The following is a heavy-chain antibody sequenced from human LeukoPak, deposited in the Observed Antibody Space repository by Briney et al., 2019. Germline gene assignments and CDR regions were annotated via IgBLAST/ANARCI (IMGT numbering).Heavy chain of an antibody. D-gene: IGHD2-15*01. J-gene: IGHJ3*02. CDR2: IIPILGIA. Sequence: ASVKVSCKASGGTFSSYAISWVRQAPGQGLEWMGRIIPILGIANYAQKFQGRVTITADKSTSTAYMELSSLRSEDTAVYYCASDPVGYCSGGSCPDAFDIWGQGTMVTVSS. CDR3: ASDPVGYCSGGSCPDAFDI. CDR1: GGTFSSYA. V-gene: IGHV1-69*04.